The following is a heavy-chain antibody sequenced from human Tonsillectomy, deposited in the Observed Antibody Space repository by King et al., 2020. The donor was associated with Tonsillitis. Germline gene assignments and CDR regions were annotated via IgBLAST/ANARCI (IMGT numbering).Heavy chain of an antibody. Sequence: VQLQQWGAGLLKPSETLSLTCAVYGGSFSGYYWSWIRQPPGKGLEWIGEINHSESTNYNPSLKSRVTISVDTSKNQFSLKLSSVTAADTAVYYCARAPDRSGWYVLTTYYFDYWGQGTLVTVSS. V-gene: IGHV4-34*01. CDR1: GGSFSGYY. CDR3: ARAPDRSGWYVLTTYYFDY. CDR2: INHSEST. J-gene: IGHJ4*02. D-gene: IGHD6-19*01.